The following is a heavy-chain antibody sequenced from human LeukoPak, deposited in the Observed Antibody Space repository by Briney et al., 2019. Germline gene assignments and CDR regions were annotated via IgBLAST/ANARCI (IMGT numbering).Heavy chain of an antibody. J-gene: IGHJ6*03. V-gene: IGHV3-23*01. CDR1: GFTFSSYA. Sequence: GGFLRLSCAASGFTFSSYAMSWVRQAPGTGFEWVSAISGSDDGTYYAASVKGRFTISRDNSKNTLYLQMNSLRADDTAIYYCAKDGGEYYDILTGYYPRLYYMDVWGKGTTVTISS. D-gene: IGHD3-9*01. CDR3: AKDGGEYYDILTGYYPRLYYMDV. CDR2: ISGSDDGT.